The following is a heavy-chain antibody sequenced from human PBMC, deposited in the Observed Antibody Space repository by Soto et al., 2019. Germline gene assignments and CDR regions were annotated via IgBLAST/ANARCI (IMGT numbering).Heavy chain of an antibody. CDR2: INAGNGNT. V-gene: IGHV1-3*01. D-gene: IGHD2-15*01. Sequence: QVQLVQSGAEVKKPGASVKVSCKASGYTFTSYAMHWVRQAPGQRLEWMGWINAGNGNTKYSQKFQGRVTITRDTSAITAYMELSSLRSDDTAVYYCARSGYCSGGSCYPSYWGQGALVTVSS. CDR3: ARSGYCSGGSCYPSY. CDR1: GYTFTSYA. J-gene: IGHJ4*02.